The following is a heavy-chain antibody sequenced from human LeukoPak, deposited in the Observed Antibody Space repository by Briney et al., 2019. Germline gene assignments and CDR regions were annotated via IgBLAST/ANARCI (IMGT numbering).Heavy chain of an antibody. CDR3: ANADYYGSGSYYNGDY. J-gene: IGHJ4*02. CDR2: VSGSGGGT. CDR1: GFTFSSYA. D-gene: IGHD3-10*01. Sequence: PGGSLRLSCAASGFTFSSYAMSWVRQAPGKGLEWVSAVSGSGGGTYYADSVKGRFTISRDNSKNTRYLQMNSLRAEDTAVYYCANADYYGSGSYYNGDYWGQGTLVTVSS. V-gene: IGHV3-23*01.